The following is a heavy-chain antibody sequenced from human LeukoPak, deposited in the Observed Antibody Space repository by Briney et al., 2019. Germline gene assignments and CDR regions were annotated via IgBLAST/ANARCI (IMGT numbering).Heavy chain of an antibody. CDR1: GFTFSSYA. D-gene: IGHD6-13*01. CDR3: AREGIAAAVFDY. CDR2: ISYDGSNK. V-gene: IGHV3-30-3*01. Sequence: GGSLRLSGAASGFTFSSYAMHWVRQAPGKGLEWVAVISYDGSNKYYADSVKGRFTISRDNSKNTLYLQMNSLRAEDTAVYYCAREGIAAAVFDYWGQGTLVTVSS. J-gene: IGHJ4*02.